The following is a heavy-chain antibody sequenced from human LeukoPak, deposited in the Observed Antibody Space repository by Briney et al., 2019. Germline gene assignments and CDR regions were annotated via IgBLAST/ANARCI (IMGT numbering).Heavy chain of an antibody. CDR1: GYTFTSYG. Sequence: ASVKVSCKAPGYTFTSYGISWVRQAPGQGLEWMGWISAYNGNTNYAQKLQGRVTMTTDTSTSTAYMELRSLRSDDTAVYYCARDSTIFGVVMKGNWFDPWGQGTLVTVSS. J-gene: IGHJ5*02. V-gene: IGHV1-18*01. D-gene: IGHD3-3*01. CDR3: ARDSTIFGVVMKGNWFDP. CDR2: ISAYNGNT.